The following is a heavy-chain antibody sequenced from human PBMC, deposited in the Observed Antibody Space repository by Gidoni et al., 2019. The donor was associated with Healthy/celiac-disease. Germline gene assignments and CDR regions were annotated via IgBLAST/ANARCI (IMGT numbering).Heavy chain of an antibody. D-gene: IGHD2-2*01. CDR1: GFTVSSYG. CDR3: ARAGVIVVVPAAKTPHFDY. CDR2: IWYDVSNK. J-gene: IGHJ4*02. V-gene: IGHV3-33*01. Sequence: QVQLVESGGGLVQPGMSLRRSWAASGFTVSSYGMHWVRQAPGKGLEWVAVIWYDVSNKYYADSVKGRFTISRDNSKNTLYLQMNSLRAEDTAVYYCARAGVIVVVPAAKTPHFDYWGQGTLVTVSS.